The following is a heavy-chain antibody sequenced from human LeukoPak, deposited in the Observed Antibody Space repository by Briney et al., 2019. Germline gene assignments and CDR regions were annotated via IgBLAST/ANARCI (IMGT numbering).Heavy chain of an antibody. D-gene: IGHD3-22*01. Sequence: SETLSLTCTVSGGSISSYYWSWIRQPPGKGLEWIGYIYYSGSTNYNPSLKSRVTISVDTSKNQFSLKLSSVTAADTAVYYCARARPILYSSGYYFRRIDYFDYWGRGTLVTVSS. J-gene: IGHJ4*02. CDR1: GGSISSYY. CDR2: IYYSGST. CDR3: ARARPILYSSGYYFRRIDYFDY. V-gene: IGHV4-59*01.